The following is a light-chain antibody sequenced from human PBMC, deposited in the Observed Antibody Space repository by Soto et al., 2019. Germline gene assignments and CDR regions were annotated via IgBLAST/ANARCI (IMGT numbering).Light chain of an antibody. CDR3: SSYTSSSSNVV. CDR1: SSDVGGYNY. Sequence: QSALTQPASVSGSPGQSITISCTGTSSDVGGYNYVSRYQQHPGKAPKLMIYDVSNRPSGVSNRFSGSKSGNTASLTISGLQAEDEADYYCSSYTSSSSNVVFGGGTQLTVL. CDR2: DVS. J-gene: IGLJ2*01. V-gene: IGLV2-14*01.